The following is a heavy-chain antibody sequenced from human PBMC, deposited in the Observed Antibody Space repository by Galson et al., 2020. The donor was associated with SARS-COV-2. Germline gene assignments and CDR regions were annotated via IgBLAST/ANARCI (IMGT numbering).Heavy chain of an antibody. J-gene: IGHJ4*02. V-gene: IGHV3-15*07. CDR3: TPGVRNGGY. D-gene: IGHD2-8*01. CDR1: GFTSSNAW. Sequence: GGSLRLSCAASGFTSSNAWMNWVRQAPGKGLEWVGRIKSTSDGGTTDYAATVKGRFAISRDDSKNTLYLQLNSLKTEDTAVYYCTPGVRNGGYWGRGTLVTVSS. CDR2: IKSTSDGGTT.